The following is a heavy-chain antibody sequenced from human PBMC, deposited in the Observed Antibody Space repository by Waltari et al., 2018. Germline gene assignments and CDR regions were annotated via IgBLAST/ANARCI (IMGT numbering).Heavy chain of an antibody. CDR2: IRYDGTNK. D-gene: IGHD6-19*01. CDR1: GFTFSSYG. J-gene: IGHJ4*02. V-gene: IGHV3-30*02. Sequence: QVQLVESGGGVVQPGGSLRLSCAASGFTFSSYGMHWVRQAPGKGREWVTFIRYDGTNKYYSDSVKGRFTISRDNSKNTLYPQMNSLRPEDTAVYYCAKDRGWPNYLDYWGQGTLVTVSS. CDR3: AKDRGWPNYLDY.